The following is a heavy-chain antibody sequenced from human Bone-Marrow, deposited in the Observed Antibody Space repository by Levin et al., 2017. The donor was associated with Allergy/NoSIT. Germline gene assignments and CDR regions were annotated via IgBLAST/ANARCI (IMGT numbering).Heavy chain of an antibody. V-gene: IGHV3-13*01. CDR1: GFTFRTHD. CDR2: IGTAGDT. J-gene: IGHJ3*02. D-gene: IGHD5-18*01. CDR3: ARYNYEYNALDI. Sequence: GESLKISFAASGFTFRTHDMHWVRQGTGKGLEWVSTIGTAGDTYYPDSVRGRFTISRENAKNSLYLQMNGLSAGDTAVYYCARYNYEYNALDIWGQGTMVTVSS.